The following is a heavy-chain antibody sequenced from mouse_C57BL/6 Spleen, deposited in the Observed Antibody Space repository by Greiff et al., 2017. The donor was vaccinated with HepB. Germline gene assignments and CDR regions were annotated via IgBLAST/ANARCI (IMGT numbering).Heavy chain of an antibody. J-gene: IGHJ3*01. V-gene: IGHV1-82*01. CDR2: IYPGDGDT. CDR3: ARENDYDGGGFAY. Sequence: VQLQQSGPELVKPGASVKISCKASGYAFSSSWMNWVKQRPGKGLEWIGRIYPGDGDTNYNGKFKGKATLTADKSSSTAYMQLSSLESEDSAVYFCARENDYDGGGFAYWGQGTLVTVSA. D-gene: IGHD2-4*01. CDR1: GYAFSSSW.